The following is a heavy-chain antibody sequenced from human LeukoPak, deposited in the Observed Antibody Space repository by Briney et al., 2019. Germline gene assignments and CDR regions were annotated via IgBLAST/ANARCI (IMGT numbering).Heavy chain of an antibody. V-gene: IGHV4-30-2*01. CDR3: ARDGSSSWYEGTFDY. Sequence: SQTLSLTCAVSGGSISSGGYSWSWIRQPPGKGLEWIGYIYHSGSTYYNPSLKSRVTISVDRSKNQFSLKLSSVTAADTAVYYCARDGSSSWYEGTFDYWGQGTLVTVSS. CDR2: IYHSGST. J-gene: IGHJ4*02. CDR1: GGSISSGGYS. D-gene: IGHD6-13*01.